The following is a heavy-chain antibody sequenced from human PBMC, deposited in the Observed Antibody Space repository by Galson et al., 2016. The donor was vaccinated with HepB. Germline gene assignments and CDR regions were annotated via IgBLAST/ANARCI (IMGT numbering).Heavy chain of an antibody. V-gene: IGHV1-18*01. J-gene: IGHJ4*02. Sequence: SVKVSCKASGYTFTSYNISWVRQAPGQGLEWMGWISAYNGNTNYAQKVQGRVTMTTDTSTTTAYMELRSLRSDDTAVCYCARSYRTAMVPSDYWGQGTLVTVSS. D-gene: IGHD5-18*01. CDR3: ARSYRTAMVPSDY. CDR2: ISAYNGNT. CDR1: GYTFTSYN.